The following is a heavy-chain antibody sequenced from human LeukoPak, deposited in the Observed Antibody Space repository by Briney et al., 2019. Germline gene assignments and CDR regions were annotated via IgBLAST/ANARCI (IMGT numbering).Heavy chain of an antibody. V-gene: IGHV3-30*18. J-gene: IGHJ4*02. CDR1: GFTFSSYG. CDR3: AKERARTTFLDY. Sequence: GRSLRLSCAASGFTFSSYGMHWVRQAPGKGLERVAVISYDGTNKFYGDSVKGRFTISRDNSKNTLYLQMNSLRAEDTALYYCAKERARTTFLDYWGQGSLVTVSS. D-gene: IGHD1-1*01. CDR2: ISYDGTNK.